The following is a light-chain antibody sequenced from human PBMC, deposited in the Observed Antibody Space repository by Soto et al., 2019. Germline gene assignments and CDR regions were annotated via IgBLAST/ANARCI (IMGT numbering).Light chain of an antibody. J-gene: IGLJ2*01. CDR3: CSYAGSYIPVI. V-gene: IGLV2-11*01. CDR1: SSDVGGYNY. CDR2: GVT. Sequence: QSVLTQPRSVSGSPGQSVTISCSGTSSDVGGYNYVSWYQQHPGKAPKLIIYGVTQRPSGVPDRFSGSKSANTASLTISGLQAEDEADYYCCSYAGSYIPVIFGGGTKVTVL.